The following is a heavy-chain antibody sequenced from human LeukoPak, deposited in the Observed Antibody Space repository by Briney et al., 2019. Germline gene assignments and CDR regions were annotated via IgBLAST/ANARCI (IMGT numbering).Heavy chain of an antibody. J-gene: IGHJ4*02. D-gene: IGHD2-2*02. CDR3: AISDAYCSPTTCYNPFDY. CDR2: IYYSGST. Sequence: PSETLSLTCAVYGGSFSGYYWSWIRQPPGKGLEWIGSIYYSGSTYYNPSLKSRVTISVDTSKNQFSLRLNSATAADTALYYCAISDAYCSPTTCYNPFDYWGQGTLVTVSS. CDR1: GGSFSGYY. V-gene: IGHV4-34*01.